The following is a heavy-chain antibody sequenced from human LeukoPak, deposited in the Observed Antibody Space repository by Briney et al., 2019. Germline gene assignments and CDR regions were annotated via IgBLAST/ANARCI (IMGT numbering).Heavy chain of an antibody. J-gene: IGHJ5*02. V-gene: IGHV4-59*01. CDR2: IYYSGST. D-gene: IGHD2-21*02. CDR1: GGSISSYY. Sequence: SETLSLTCTVSGGSISSYYWSWIRQPPGKGLEWIGYIYYSGSTNYNPSLKSRVTISVDTSKNQFYLKLSSVTAADTAVYYCAKELVYCGGDGYPAGWFDPWGQGTLVTVSS. CDR3: AKELVYCGGDGYPAGWFDP.